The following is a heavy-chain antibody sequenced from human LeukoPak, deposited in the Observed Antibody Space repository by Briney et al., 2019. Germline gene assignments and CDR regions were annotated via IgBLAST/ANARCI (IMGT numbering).Heavy chain of an antibody. CDR1: GFTFSSYG. D-gene: IGHD2-2*01. J-gene: IGHJ4*02. Sequence: PGGSLRLSCAASGFTFSSYGMHWVRQAPGKVLEWVAFIRYDGSNKYYADSVKGRFTISRDNSKNTLYLQMNSLRAEDTAVYYCASECSKVDYWGQGTLVTVSS. V-gene: IGHV3-30*02. CDR2: IRYDGSNK. CDR3: ASECSKVDY.